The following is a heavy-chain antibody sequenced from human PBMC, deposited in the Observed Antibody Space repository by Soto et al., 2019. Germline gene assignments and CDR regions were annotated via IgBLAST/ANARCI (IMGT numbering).Heavy chain of an antibody. V-gene: IGHV3-23*01. CDR2: ISGSGGST. CDR1: GFTFSSYA. D-gene: IGHD2-2*01. J-gene: IGHJ4*02. Sequence: GGSLRLSCAASGFTFSSYAMSWVRQAPGKGLEWVSAISGSGGSTYYADSVKGRFTISRDNSKNTLYLQMNSLRAEDTAVYYCATDWGYCSSTRCYAFDYWGQGTLVTVSS. CDR3: ATDWGYCSSTRCYAFDY.